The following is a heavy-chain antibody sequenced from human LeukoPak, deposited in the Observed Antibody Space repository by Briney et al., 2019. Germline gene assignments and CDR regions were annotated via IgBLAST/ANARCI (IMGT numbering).Heavy chain of an antibody. CDR1: GGTFSSYA. J-gene: IGHJ5*02. CDR3: ASGGNWAGWFDP. Sequence: ASVTVSCKASGGTFSSYAISWVRQAPGQGLEWMGRIIPILGIANYAQKFQGRVTITADKSTSTAYMELSSLRSEDTAVYYCASGGNWAGWFDPWGQGTLVTVSS. D-gene: IGHD4-23*01. CDR2: IIPILGIA. V-gene: IGHV1-69*04.